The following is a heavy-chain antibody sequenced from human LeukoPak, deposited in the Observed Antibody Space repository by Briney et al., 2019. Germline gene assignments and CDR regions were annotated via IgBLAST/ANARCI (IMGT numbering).Heavy chain of an antibody. Sequence: GGSLRLSCAASGFTFSSYSMNWVRQAPGKGLEWVSSISSSSSYIYYADSVKGRFTISRDNAKNSLYLQMNSLRAEDTAVYYGARVSREYYYDSSGYAIDYWGQGTLVTVSS. CDR1: GFTFSSYS. D-gene: IGHD3-22*01. V-gene: IGHV3-21*01. CDR2: ISSSSSYI. J-gene: IGHJ4*02. CDR3: ARVSREYYYDSSGYAIDY.